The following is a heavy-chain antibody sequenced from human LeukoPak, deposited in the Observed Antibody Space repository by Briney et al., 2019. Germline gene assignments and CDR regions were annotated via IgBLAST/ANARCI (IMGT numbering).Heavy chain of an antibody. CDR2: ISSSSSYI. D-gene: IGHD6-19*01. CDR1: GFTFSSYS. Sequence: PGGSLRLSCAASGFTFSSYSMNWVRQARGKGLEWVSSISSSSSYIYYADSVKGRFTISRDNAKNSLYLQMNSLRAEDTAVYYRARDVSPYSSGWYGYWGQGTLVTVSS. V-gene: IGHV3-21*01. J-gene: IGHJ4*02. CDR3: ARDVSPYSSGWYGY.